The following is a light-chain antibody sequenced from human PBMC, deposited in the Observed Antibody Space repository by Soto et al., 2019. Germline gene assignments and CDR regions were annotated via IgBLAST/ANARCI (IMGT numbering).Light chain of an antibody. CDR2: EVS. CDR1: SSDVGGYNY. V-gene: IGLV2-14*01. CDR3: QSYDTSLRGV. Sequence: QSVLTQPASVSGSPGQSITISCTGTSSDVGGYNYVSWYQQHPGKAPKLMIYEVSNRPSGVSNRFSGSKSGNTASLTISGLQAEDEADYYCQSYDTSLRGVFGTGTKLTVL. J-gene: IGLJ1*01.